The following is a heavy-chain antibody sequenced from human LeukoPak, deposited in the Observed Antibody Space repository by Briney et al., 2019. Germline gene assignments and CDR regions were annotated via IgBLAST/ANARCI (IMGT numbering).Heavy chain of an antibody. J-gene: IGHJ4*02. CDR2: ISGSGGTT. V-gene: IGHV3-23*01. Sequence: PGGSLRLSCEASGFTFSSSAMSWVRQAPGRGLEWVSGISGSGGTTYYADSVKARFTISRDNSKNTLYLEVNSLRAEDTAVYYCAKPTHSTGWTDCWGQGTLVTVSS. CDR3: AKPTHSTGWTDC. D-gene: IGHD6-19*01. CDR1: GFTFSSSA.